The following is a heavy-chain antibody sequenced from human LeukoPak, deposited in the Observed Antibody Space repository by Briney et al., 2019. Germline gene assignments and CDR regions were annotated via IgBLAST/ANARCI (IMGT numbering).Heavy chain of an antibody. CDR3: AIIMITFGGVPPTDY. D-gene: IGHD3-16*01. Sequence: GGSLRLSCAASGFTFSSYAMSWVRQAPGKGLEWVSAISGSGGITYYADSVKGRFTISRDNRKNTLYLQMNSLRAEDTAVYYCAIIMITFGGVPPTDYWGQGTLVTVS. V-gene: IGHV3-23*01. CDR2: ISGSGGIT. CDR1: GFTFSSYA. J-gene: IGHJ4*02.